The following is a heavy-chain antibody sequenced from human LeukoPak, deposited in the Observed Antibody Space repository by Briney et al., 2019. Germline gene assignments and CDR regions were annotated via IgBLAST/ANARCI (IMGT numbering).Heavy chain of an antibody. D-gene: IGHD5-24*01. CDR2: IYYSGST. CDR1: GGSISSSSYY. Sequence: SETLSLTCTVSGGSISSSSYYWGWIRQPPGKGLEWIGSIYYSGSTYYNPSLKSRVTISVDTSKNQFSLKLSSVTAADTAVYYCAREGRDGYGWFDPWGQGTLVTVSS. V-gene: IGHV4-39*07. CDR3: AREGRDGYGWFDP. J-gene: IGHJ5*02.